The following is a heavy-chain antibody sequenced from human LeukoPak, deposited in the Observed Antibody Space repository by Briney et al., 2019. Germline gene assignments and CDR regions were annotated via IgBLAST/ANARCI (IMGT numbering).Heavy chain of an antibody. V-gene: IGHV3-11*01. D-gene: IGHD3-22*01. CDR3: ARRRVSVVVTLDY. CDR1: GFTFSDYY. CDR2: ISSSGSTI. J-gene: IGHJ4*02. Sequence: PGGSLRLSCAASGFTFSDYYMSWIRQAPGKGLEWVSYISSSGSTIYYADSVKGRFTISRDNAKNSLYLQMNSLRAEDTAVYYCARRRVSVVVTLDYWGQGTLVTVSS.